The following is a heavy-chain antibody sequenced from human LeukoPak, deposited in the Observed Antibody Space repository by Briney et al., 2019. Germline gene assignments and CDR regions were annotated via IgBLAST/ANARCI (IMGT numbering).Heavy chain of an antibody. CDR3: AKEPTMIVVVMWFDP. V-gene: IGHV3-23*01. D-gene: IGHD3-22*01. CDR2: ISGSGGST. CDR1: GFTFSSYA. Sequence: GGSLRLSCAATGFTFSSYAMSWVRQAPGKGLEWVSAISGSGGSTHYADSVKGRFTISRDNSKNTLYLQMNSLRAEDTAVYYCAKEPTMIVVVMWFDPWGQGTLVTVSS. J-gene: IGHJ5*02.